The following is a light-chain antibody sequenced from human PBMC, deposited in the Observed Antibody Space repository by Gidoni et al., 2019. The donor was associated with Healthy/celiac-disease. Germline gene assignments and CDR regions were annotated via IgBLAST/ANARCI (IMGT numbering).Light chain of an antibody. CDR1: KLGDKY. V-gene: IGLV3-1*01. CDR3: QAWDSSTGV. Sequence: SYELTQPPSVSASPGQTACITCSGDKLGDKYACWYQQKPGQSPVLVIYQDSKRPSGIPERFSGSNSGNTATLTISGTQAMDEADYYCQAWDSSTGVFGTGTKVTVL. CDR2: QDS. J-gene: IGLJ1*01.